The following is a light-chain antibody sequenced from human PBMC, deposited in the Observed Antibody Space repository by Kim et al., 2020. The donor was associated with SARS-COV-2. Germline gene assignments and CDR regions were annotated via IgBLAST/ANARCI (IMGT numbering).Light chain of an antibody. V-gene: IGLV2-14*03. CDR2: DVN. J-gene: IGLJ1*01. Sequence: GQSITISCTGSSSDVGGFNYVPWHQQLPGKAPKLMIYDVNKRPSGVSNRFSGSKSGNTASLTISGLQAEDEADYYCSSYTSSSTYVFGTGTKVTVL. CDR3: SSYTSSSTYV. CDR1: SSDVGGFNY.